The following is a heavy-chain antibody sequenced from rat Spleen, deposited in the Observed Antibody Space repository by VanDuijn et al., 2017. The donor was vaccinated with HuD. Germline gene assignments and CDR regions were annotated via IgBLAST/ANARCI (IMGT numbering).Heavy chain of an antibody. CDR1: GFNFNDHW. D-gene: IGHD1-11*01. V-gene: IGHV4-2*01. CDR2: INKDSSKV. Sequence: EVKLDESGGGLVQPGRSLKRSCAVSGFNFNDHWMGWVRQAPGKGLEWIGEINKDSSKVKNSPSLKEKFTISRDNAQNTLVLQMNKLGSEDTAIYYCVRGPNYGVHTDYFDYWGQGVMVTVSS. J-gene: IGHJ2*01. CDR3: VRGPNYGVHTDYFDY.